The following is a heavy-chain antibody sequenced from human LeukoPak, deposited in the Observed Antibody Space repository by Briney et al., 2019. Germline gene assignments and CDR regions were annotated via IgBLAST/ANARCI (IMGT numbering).Heavy chain of an antibody. CDR1: GGSISIYY. CDR3: ASYDSPGYYYGMDV. CDR2: IYNSGST. Sequence: SETLSLTCTVSGGSISIYYWNWIRQPPGKGLEWIGSIYNSGSTTYNPSLKSRVTISGDTSKNQFSLKLSSVTAVDTAVYYCASYDSPGYYYGMDVWGQGTTVTVSS. D-gene: IGHD5-12*01. J-gene: IGHJ6*02. V-gene: IGHV4-59*08.